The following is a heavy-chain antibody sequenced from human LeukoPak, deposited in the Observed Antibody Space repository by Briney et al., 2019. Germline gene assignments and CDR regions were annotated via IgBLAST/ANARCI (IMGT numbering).Heavy chain of an antibody. CDR1: GFTVSSNY. Sequence: PGGSLRLSCAASGFTVSSNYMSWVRQAPGKGLEWVSVIYSGGSTSYADSVKGRFTISRDNSKNTVSLQMNSLRAEDTALYYCARAPPDVDTTMAMDHWGRGTLVTVSS. D-gene: IGHD5-18*01. V-gene: IGHV3-53*01. CDR3: ARAPPDVDTTMAMDH. J-gene: IGHJ4*02. CDR2: IYSGGST.